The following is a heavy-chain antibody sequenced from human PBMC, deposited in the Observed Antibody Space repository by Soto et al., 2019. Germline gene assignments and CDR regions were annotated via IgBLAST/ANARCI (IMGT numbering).Heavy chain of an antibody. J-gene: IGHJ3*02. V-gene: IGHV3-13*01. Sequence: EVQLVESGGGLVQPGGSLRLSCAASGFTFSSYDMHWVRQATGKGLEWVSAIGTAGDTYYPGSVKGRFTISRENAKNSLYRQMNSLRAGDTTVDYCARGSYSLGGAFDIWGQGTMVTVSS. D-gene: IGHD1-26*01. CDR1: GFTFSSYD. CDR2: IGTAGDT. CDR3: ARGSYSLGGAFDI.